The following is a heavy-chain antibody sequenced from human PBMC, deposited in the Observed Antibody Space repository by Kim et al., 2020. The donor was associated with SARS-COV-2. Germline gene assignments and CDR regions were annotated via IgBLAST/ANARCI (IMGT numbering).Heavy chain of an antibody. J-gene: IGHJ4*02. CDR2: IAGNT. D-gene: IGHD2-15*01. CDR1: GFTFSNSV. CDR3: AGKGGPGNQVYY. Sequence: GGSLRLSCAASGFTFSNSVMSWVRQAPGKGLEWVSTIAGNTYYEESAKGRFTISRDNAKNTLYLQMDSLRVEDMTIYYSAGKGGPGNQVYYWRQGTLVA. V-gene: IGHV3-23*01.